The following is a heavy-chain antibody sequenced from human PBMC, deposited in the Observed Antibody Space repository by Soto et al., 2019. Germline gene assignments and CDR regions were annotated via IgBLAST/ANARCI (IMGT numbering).Heavy chain of an antibody. CDR1: GFTFSSYA. CDR2: ISGSGGST. Sequence: GSLRLSCAASGFTFSSYAMSWVRQAPGKGLEWVSAISGSGGSTYYADSVKGRFTISRDNSKNTLYLQMNSLRAEDTAVYYWAKDRKDIVVVPAALHDAFDIWGQGTMVTVSS. D-gene: IGHD2-2*01. J-gene: IGHJ3*02. CDR3: AKDRKDIVVVPAALHDAFDI. V-gene: IGHV3-23*01.